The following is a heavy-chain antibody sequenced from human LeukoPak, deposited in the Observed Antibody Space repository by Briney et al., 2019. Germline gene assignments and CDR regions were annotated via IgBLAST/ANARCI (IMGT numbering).Heavy chain of an antibody. D-gene: IGHD3-10*01. CDR3: AIMVRGVIYYFDY. J-gene: IGHJ4*02. CDR2: INHSGST. Sequence: SETLSLTCAVYGGSFSGYYWSWIRQPPGKGLEWIGEINHSGSTNYNPSLKSRVTISVDTSKNQFSLKLSSVTAADTAVYYCAIMVRGVIYYFDYWGQGTLVTVSS. CDR1: GGSFSGYY. V-gene: IGHV4-34*01.